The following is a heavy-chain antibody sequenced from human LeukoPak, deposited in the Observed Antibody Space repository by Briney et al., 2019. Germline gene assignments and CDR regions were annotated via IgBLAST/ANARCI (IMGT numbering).Heavy chain of an antibody. CDR3: ARPDQGLGGYAFDI. CDR2: IYYSGST. J-gene: IGHJ3*02. D-gene: IGHD3-10*01. Sequence: SETLSLTCTVSGGSISSSSYYWGWIRQPPGKGLEWIGSIYYSGSTYYNPSLKSRVTISVDTSKNQFSLKLSSVTAADTAVYYCARPDQGLGGYAFDIWGQGTMVTVSS. CDR1: GGSISSSSYY. V-gene: IGHV4-39*01.